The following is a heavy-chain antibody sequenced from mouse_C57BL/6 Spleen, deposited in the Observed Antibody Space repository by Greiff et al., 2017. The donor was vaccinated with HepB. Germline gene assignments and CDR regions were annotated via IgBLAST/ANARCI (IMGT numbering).Heavy chain of an antibody. Sequence: EVQLQQSGPGLVKPSQSLSLTCSVTGYSITSGYYWNWIRQFPGNKLEWMGYISYDGSNNYNPSLKNRISITRDTSKNQFFLKLNSVTTEDTATYYCARDEDYGNSDYYAMDYWGQGTSVTVSS. CDR1: GYSITSGYY. CDR2: ISYDGSN. CDR3: ARDEDYGNSDYYAMDY. D-gene: IGHD2-1*01. J-gene: IGHJ4*01. V-gene: IGHV3-6*01.